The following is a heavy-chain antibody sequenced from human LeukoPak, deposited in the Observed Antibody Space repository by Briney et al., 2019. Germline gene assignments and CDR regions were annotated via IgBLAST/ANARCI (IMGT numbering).Heavy chain of an antibody. CDR3: ARDLAGYYFDY. D-gene: IGHD6-25*01. CDR1: GGSISSGSYY. CDR2: IYTSGST. V-gene: IGHV4-61*02. Sequence: PSETLSLTCTVSGGSISSGSYYWSWIRQPAGKGLEWIGRIYTSGSTNYNPSLKSRVTISVDTSKNQFSLKLSSVTAADTAVHYCARDLAGYYFDYWGQGTLVTVSS. J-gene: IGHJ4*02.